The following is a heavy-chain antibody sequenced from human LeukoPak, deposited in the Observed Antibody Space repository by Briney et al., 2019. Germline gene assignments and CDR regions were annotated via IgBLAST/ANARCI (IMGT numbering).Heavy chain of an antibody. CDR2: ISSSTNYI. D-gene: IGHD4-17*01. Sequence: PGGSLRLSCAASGSTFSSYSMNWVRQAPGKGLEWLSSISSSTNYIYYADSVKGRFTISRDNAKSSLYLHINSLRAEDTAVYYCARDYYGDYYFDYWGQGSLVTVSS. CDR3: ARDYYGDYYFDY. V-gene: IGHV3-21*01. CDR1: GSTFSSYS. J-gene: IGHJ4*02.